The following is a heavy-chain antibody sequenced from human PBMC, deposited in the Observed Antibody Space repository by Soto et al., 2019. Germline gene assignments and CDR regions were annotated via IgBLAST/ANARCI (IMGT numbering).Heavy chain of an antibody. CDR3: AKEGGGSPEGTGYYGMDV. V-gene: IGHV3-23*01. J-gene: IGHJ6*02. CDR2: ISGSGGST. CDR1: GFTFSSYA. D-gene: IGHD2-15*01. Sequence: WRSLRLSCSASGFTFSSYAMSWVRQAPGQGLEWVSAISGSGGSTYYADSVKGRFTCSRDNSKNTLYLQMNSLRAEDTAVYYCAKEGGGSPEGTGYYGMDVWGQGTTVTVSS.